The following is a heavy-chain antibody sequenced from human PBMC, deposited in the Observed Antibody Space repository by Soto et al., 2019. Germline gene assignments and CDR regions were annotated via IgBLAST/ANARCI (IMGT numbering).Heavy chain of an antibody. V-gene: IGHV4-39*01. J-gene: IGHJ2*01. CDR2: IYYSGST. Sequence: QLQLQESGPGLVKPSETLSLTCTVSGGSISSSSYYWGWIRQPPGKGLEWIGSIYYSGSTYYNPSLKRRVTISVDTSRNQFSLKLSSVTAADTAVYYCARHGSGDSSGPGYFDLWGRGTLVTVSS. CDR1: GGSISSSSYY. CDR3: ARHGSGDSSGPGYFDL. D-gene: IGHD6-19*01.